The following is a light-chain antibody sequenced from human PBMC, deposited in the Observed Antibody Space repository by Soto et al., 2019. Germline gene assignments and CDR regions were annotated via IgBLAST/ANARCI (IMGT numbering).Light chain of an antibody. J-gene: IGKJ1*01. V-gene: IGKV3-15*01. CDR1: QSVNSN. CDR3: QQYNNWPQT. Sequence: EVVMTQSPATLSVSPGERVTLSCRASQSVNSNLAWYQQKLGQAPRLLIYGASTRATGIPARFSGSGSGTEFTLTISSLQSEDFAVYYCQQYNNWPQTFGQGTKVDI. CDR2: GAS.